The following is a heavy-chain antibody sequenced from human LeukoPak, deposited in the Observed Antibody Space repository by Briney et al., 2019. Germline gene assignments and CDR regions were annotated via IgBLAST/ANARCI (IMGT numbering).Heavy chain of an antibody. Sequence: ASVKVSSTASGYTFTSYDINWVRQATGQGLEWMGWMNPNSGNTGYAQKFQGRVTMTRNTSISTAYMELSSLRSEDTAVYYCARGGEGQWLGYYYYYYMDVWGKGTTVTISS. V-gene: IGHV1-8*01. J-gene: IGHJ6*03. CDR3: ARGGEGQWLGYYYYYYMDV. CDR2: MNPNSGNT. D-gene: IGHD6-19*01. CDR1: GYTFTSYD.